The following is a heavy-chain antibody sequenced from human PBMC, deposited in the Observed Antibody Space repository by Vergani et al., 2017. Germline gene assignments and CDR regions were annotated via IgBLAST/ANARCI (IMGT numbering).Heavy chain of an antibody. V-gene: IGHV1-8*01. J-gene: IGHJ6*02. CDR1: GYTFTSYD. Sequence: QVQLVQSGAEVKKPGASVKVSCKASGYTFTSYDINWVRQATGQGLEWMGWMNPNSGNTGYAQKFQGRVTMTRNTSISTAYMELSSLRSEDTAVYYCATSRALRFLEWLTIRSGMDVWGQGTTVTVSS. CDR2: MNPNSGNT. D-gene: IGHD3-3*01. CDR3: ATSRALRFLEWLTIRSGMDV.